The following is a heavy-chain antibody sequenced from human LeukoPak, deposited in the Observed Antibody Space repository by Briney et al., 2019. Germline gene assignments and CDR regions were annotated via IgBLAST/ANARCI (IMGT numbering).Heavy chain of an antibody. Sequence: GASVKVSCKASGYTFSNYNAHWVRQAPGQGLEWMGWINPNSGGTNYAQKFQGRVTMTRDTSISTAYMELSRLRSDDTAVYYCARTFVVYDSSGQSSESHDAFDIWGQGTMVTVSS. J-gene: IGHJ3*02. V-gene: IGHV1-2*02. CDR2: INPNSGGT. D-gene: IGHD3-22*01. CDR1: GYTFSNYN. CDR3: ARTFVVYDSSGQSSESHDAFDI.